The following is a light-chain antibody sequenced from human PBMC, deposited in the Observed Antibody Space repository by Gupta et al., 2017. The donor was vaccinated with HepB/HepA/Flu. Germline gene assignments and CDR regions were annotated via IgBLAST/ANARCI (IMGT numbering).Light chain of an antibody. CDR3: MQAMQTPLT. Sequence: DIVMTQSPLSLPVTPGEPASISCRSSRSLLSGNGYNYLDWYLQKPGQSPQLLIYLGSNRASGVPDRFSGSGSGTDFTLKISRLEAEDVGIYYCMQAMQTPLTFGQGTQLEIK. CDR2: LGS. CDR1: RSLLSGNGYNY. V-gene: IGKV2-28*01. J-gene: IGKJ5*01.